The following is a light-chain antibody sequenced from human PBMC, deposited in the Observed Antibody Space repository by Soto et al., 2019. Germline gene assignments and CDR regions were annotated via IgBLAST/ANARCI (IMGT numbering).Light chain of an antibody. CDR3: CSYAGSYKV. V-gene: IGLV2-11*01. Sequence: QSSLTQPRSVSGSPGQSFTISCTGTSSDVGGYNYVSWYQQHPGKAPKLMIYDVSKRPSGVPDRFSGYKSGNTASLTISGLQAEDEADYYCCSYAGSYKVFGTGTKVTVL. J-gene: IGLJ1*01. CDR2: DVS. CDR1: SSDVGGYNY.